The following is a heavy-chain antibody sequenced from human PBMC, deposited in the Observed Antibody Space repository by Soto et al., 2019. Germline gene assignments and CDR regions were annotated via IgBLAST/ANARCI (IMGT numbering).Heavy chain of an antibody. CDR3: ARDFYGSGSDGMDV. V-gene: IGHV3-33*01. D-gene: IGHD3-10*01. CDR1: GFTFSSYG. Sequence: VGSLRLSCAASGFTFSSYGMHWVRQAPGKGLEWVAVIWYDGSNKYYADSVKGRFTISRDNSKNTLYLQMNSLRAEDTAVYYCARDFYGSGSDGMDVWGQGTTVTVSS. CDR2: IWYDGSNK. J-gene: IGHJ6*02.